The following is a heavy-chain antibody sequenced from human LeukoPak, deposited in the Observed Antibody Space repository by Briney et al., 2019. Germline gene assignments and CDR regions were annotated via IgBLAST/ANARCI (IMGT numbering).Heavy chain of an antibody. CDR3: ARGGVYLDY. V-gene: IGHV3-74*01. CDR2: INRDGSRT. D-gene: IGHD6-13*01. J-gene: IGHJ4*02. Sequence: GGALRLSCAASGFTFSSYWMHWVRQAPGKWLMWVSRINRDGSRTSYADSVKGQFTISRDNAKTTLYLQMNSLRAEDTAVYYCARGGVYLDYWGQGTLVTVSS. CDR1: GFTFSSYW.